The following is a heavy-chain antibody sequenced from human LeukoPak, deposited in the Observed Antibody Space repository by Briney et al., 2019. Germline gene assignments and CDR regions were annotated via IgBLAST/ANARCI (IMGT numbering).Heavy chain of an antibody. Sequence: ASVNVSCKASGYTFTSYGISWVRQAPGQGLEWMGWISAYNGNTNYAQKLQGRVTMTTDTSTSTAYMELRSLRSDNTAVYYCARDDLCSGGSCYLINDYWGQGTLVTVSS. V-gene: IGHV1-18*01. CDR1: GYTFTSYG. D-gene: IGHD2-15*01. J-gene: IGHJ4*02. CDR3: ARDDLCSGGSCYLINDY. CDR2: ISAYNGNT.